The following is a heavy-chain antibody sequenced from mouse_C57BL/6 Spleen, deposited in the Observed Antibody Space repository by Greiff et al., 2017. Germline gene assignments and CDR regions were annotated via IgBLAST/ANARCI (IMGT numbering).Heavy chain of an antibody. V-gene: IGHV1-59*01. D-gene: IGHD1-1*01. CDR2: IDPSDSYT. CDR1: GYTFTSYW. Sequence: QVQLQQPGAELVRPGTSVKLSCKASGYTFTSYWMHWVQQRPGQGLEWIGVIDPSDSYTNYNQKFKGKATLTVDTSSSTAYMQLSSLTSEDSAVYYCARARYGSSYNWYFDVWGTGTTVTVSS. J-gene: IGHJ1*03. CDR3: ARARYGSSYNWYFDV.